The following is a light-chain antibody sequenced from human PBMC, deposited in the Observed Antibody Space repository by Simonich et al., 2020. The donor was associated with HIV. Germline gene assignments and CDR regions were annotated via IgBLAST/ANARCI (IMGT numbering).Light chain of an antibody. Sequence: EVVLTQSPATLSLSPGERATLSCRASPSVSVYLAWYQQRPGQAPRLLIYDASNRATGVPARCSGSGSGTDFTLTISSLEPEDFAFYYCQQRRNWPPITFGQGTKVEIK. CDR3: QQRRNWPPIT. J-gene: IGKJ1*01. V-gene: IGKV3-11*01. CDR1: PSVSVY. CDR2: DAS.